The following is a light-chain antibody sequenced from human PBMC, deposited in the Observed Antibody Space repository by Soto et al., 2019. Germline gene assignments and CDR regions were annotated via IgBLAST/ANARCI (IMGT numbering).Light chain of an antibody. CDR3: QQYGSSPLT. V-gene: IGKV3-20*01. Sequence: EIVLTHSPATLSLSPLEIATLSFRASQSVSSSYLAWYQQKPGQAPRLLIYGASSRATGIPDRFSGSGSGTDFTLTISRLEPEDFAVYYCQQYGSSPLTFGGGTKVDIK. CDR2: GAS. CDR1: QSVSSSY. J-gene: IGKJ4*01.